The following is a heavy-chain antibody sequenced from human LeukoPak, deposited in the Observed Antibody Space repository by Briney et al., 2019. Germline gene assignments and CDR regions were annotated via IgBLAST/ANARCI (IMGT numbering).Heavy chain of an antibody. CDR3: AREGGPYRPLDY. Sequence: SETLSLTCTVSGGSISSYYWSWIRQPPGKGLEWIGYIYYSGSTNYNPSLKGRVTISVDTSKNQFPLKLSSVTAADTAVYYCAREGGPYRPLDYSGQGTLVTVSS. V-gene: IGHV4-59*01. CDR2: IYYSGST. CDR1: GGSISSYY. J-gene: IGHJ4*02.